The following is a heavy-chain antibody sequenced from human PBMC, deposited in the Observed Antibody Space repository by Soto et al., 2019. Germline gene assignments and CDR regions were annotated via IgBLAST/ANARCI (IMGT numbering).Heavy chain of an antibody. CDR2: ISDYNGNT. V-gene: IGHV1-18*04. CDR3: ARDRVYATWVTGGELLFDY. Sequence: QVQLVQSGAEVKKPGASVKVSCKASGYTFTSYGISWVRQAPGQGLEWMGWISDYNGNTNDAQKLQGRVTMTTDTSTSTAYMELRSLRSDDTAVYYCARDRVYATWVTGGELLFDYWGQGTLVTVSS. D-gene: IGHD2-8*01. J-gene: IGHJ4*02. CDR1: GYTFTSYG.